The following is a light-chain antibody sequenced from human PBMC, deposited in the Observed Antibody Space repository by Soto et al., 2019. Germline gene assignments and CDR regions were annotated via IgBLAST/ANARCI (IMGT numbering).Light chain of an antibody. V-gene: IGKV1-5*01. Sequence: IEMTQSPSTLSASIGDRVTVTCRASQTISTRLAWYQQKPGKAPMLLIYDASTLESGAPSRFSGSAYGTEFTLTISSLQPDDFATYYCQQYNAFSSFGGGTKV. J-gene: IGKJ4*01. CDR3: QQYNAFSS. CDR2: DAS. CDR1: QTISTR.